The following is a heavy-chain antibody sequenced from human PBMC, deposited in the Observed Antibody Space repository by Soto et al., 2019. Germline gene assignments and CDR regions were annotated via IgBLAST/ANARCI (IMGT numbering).Heavy chain of an antibody. CDR3: ARFYYDSSGYLPSPYYYYYGMDV. D-gene: IGHD3-22*01. Sequence: GGSLRLSCAASGFTFSSYAMNWVRQGPGKGLEWVSVISGSGGSTYYADSVKGRFTISRDNSKNTLYLQMNSLRAEDTAVYYCARFYYDSSGYLPSPYYYYYGMDVWGQGTTVTVSS. J-gene: IGHJ6*02. CDR2: ISGSGGST. V-gene: IGHV3-23*01. CDR1: GFTFSSYA.